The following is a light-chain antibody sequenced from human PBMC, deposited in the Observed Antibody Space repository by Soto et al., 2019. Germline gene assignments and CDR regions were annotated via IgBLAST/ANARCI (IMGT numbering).Light chain of an antibody. Sequence: DIVMTQSPATLSVSPGERATLSCRASQSIINLAWYQQKSGQAPRLPIYGVSSRATDIPARFSGSGSGTEFTLTITSLQSEDFAVYYCQQYDKWPRTFGQGTKVEIK. V-gene: IGKV3-15*01. CDR2: GVS. J-gene: IGKJ1*01. CDR1: QSIIN. CDR3: QQYDKWPRT.